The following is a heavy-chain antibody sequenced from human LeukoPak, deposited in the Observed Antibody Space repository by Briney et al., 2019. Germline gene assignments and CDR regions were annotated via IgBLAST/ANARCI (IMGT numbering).Heavy chain of an antibody. CDR2: ISYDGSNK. Sequence: GGSLRLSCAASGFTFSSYAMHRVRQAPGKGLEWVAVISYDGSNKYYADSVKGRFTISRDNSKNTLYLQMNSLRAEDTAVYYCARAHVDTAMVTGLDYWGQGTLVTVSS. D-gene: IGHD5-18*01. V-gene: IGHV3-30-3*01. CDR1: GFTFSSYA. J-gene: IGHJ4*02. CDR3: ARAHVDTAMVTGLDY.